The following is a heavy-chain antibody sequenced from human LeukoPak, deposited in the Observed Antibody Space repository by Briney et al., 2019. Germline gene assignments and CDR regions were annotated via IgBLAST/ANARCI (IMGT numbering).Heavy chain of an antibody. J-gene: IGHJ4*02. Sequence: SETLSLTCTVSGGSISSFYWSWIRQPPGKGLEWIGYIYYSGSTNYNPSLNSRVTISLDTSKNQFSLKLSSVTAADTAVYYCARDGGYGDYSDYWGQGTLVTVSS. CDR2: IYYSGST. CDR3: ARDGGYGDYSDY. V-gene: IGHV4-59*01. CDR1: GGSISSFY. D-gene: IGHD4-17*01.